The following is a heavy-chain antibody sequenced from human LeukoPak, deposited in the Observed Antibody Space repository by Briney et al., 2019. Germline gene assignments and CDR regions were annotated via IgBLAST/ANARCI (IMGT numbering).Heavy chain of an antibody. D-gene: IGHD2-15*01. V-gene: IGHV1-2*02. CDR2: INPNSGGT. CDR3: ASLCSGGSCYLGGYDAFDI. Sequence: ASVKLSCKASGYTFTGYYMHWVRQAPGQGLEWMGWINPNSGGTNYAQKFQGRVTMTRDTSISTAYMELSRLRSDDTAVYYCASLCSGGSCYLGGYDAFDIWGQGTMVTVSS. J-gene: IGHJ3*02. CDR1: GYTFTGYY.